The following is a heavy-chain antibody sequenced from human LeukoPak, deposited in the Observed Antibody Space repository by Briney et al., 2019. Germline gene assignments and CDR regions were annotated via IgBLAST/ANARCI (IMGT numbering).Heavy chain of an antibody. Sequence: GGSLRLSCAASGFTFSSYSMNWVRHAQGKGLEWVSYISSSSSTIYYADSVKGRFTISRDNSKNTLYLQMNSLRAEDTAVYYCAKDQTRIVVVPAAMPPGVDYWGQGTLVTVSS. D-gene: IGHD2-2*01. J-gene: IGHJ4*02. CDR1: GFTFSSYS. V-gene: IGHV3-48*01. CDR2: ISSSSSTI. CDR3: AKDQTRIVVVPAAMPPGVDY.